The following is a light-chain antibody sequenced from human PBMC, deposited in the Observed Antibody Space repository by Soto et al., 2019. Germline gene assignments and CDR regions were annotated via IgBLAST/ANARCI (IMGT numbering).Light chain of an antibody. CDR1: QSLLDSDDGNTY. CDR2: TVS. V-gene: IGKV2-40*01. J-gene: IGKJ4*01. Sequence: DIVMTQTPLSLTVTPGEPASISCRSIQSLLDSDDGNTYLDWYLQKPGQSPQLLIYTVSYRASGVPDRFSGSGSGTDFTLKISRVEAEDVGVYYCMQRIEFPLTFGGGTKVDI. CDR3: MQRIEFPLT.